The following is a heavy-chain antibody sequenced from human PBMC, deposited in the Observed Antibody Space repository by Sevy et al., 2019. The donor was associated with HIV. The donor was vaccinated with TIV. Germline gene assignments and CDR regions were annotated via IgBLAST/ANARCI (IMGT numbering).Heavy chain of an antibody. Sequence: GGSLRLSCVVSGLTSRTYWMHWVRRAPGKGLEWVASINPDGGENYYVASVKGRFTISRDNTKNSLYLQMTSLRAEDTAAYYCARGTYYYDSGFYYPFDYWGQRTLVTVSS. CDR1: GLTSRTYW. CDR3: ARGTYYYDSGFYYPFDY. J-gene: IGHJ4*02. D-gene: IGHD3-10*01. V-gene: IGHV3-7*01. CDR2: INPDGGEN.